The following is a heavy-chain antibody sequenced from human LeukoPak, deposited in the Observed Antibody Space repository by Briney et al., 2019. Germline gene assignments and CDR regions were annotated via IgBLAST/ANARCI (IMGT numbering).Heavy chain of an antibody. Sequence: GGSLRLSCAASGFTFSSAWMNWVRQAPGKGLEWVGRIKSKTDGGATDYAPPVKGRFTISRDDSKNTLYLQMNSLKSEDTALYYCTASNWFDPWGQGTLVTVSS. CDR2: IKSKTDGGAT. J-gene: IGHJ5*02. CDR3: TASNWFDP. V-gene: IGHV3-15*01. CDR1: GFTFSSAW.